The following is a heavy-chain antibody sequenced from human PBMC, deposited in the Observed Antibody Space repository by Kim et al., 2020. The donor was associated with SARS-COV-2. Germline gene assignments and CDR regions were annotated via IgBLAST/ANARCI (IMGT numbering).Heavy chain of an antibody. CDR3: ASDGSGSDGIGYYFDY. J-gene: IGHJ4*02. Sequence: GGSLRLSCAASGFTFSSYAMHWVRQAPGKGLEWVAVISSDGSNKYYADSVKGRFTISRDNSKNTLYLQMNSLRAEDTAVYYCASDGSGSDGIGYYFDYWGQGTLVTVSS. V-gene: IGHV3-30*04. CDR1: GFTFSSYA. D-gene: IGHD3-10*01. CDR2: ISSDGSNK.